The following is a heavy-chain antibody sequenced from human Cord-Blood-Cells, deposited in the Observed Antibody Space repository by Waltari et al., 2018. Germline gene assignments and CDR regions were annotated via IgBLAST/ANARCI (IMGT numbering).Heavy chain of an antibody. CDR2: IYYSGST. CDR3: ARVFSGSFDY. J-gene: IGHJ4*02. Sequence: QLQLQASGPGLVTPSATLSLTCTVCGGSISSSSYYWGWIRQPPGKGLEWIGSIYYSGSTYYSPSLKSRVTISVDTYKNQFSLKLSSVTAADTAVYYCARVFSGSFDYWGQGTLVTVSS. V-gene: IGHV4-39*01. D-gene: IGHD1-26*01. CDR1: GGSISSSSYY.